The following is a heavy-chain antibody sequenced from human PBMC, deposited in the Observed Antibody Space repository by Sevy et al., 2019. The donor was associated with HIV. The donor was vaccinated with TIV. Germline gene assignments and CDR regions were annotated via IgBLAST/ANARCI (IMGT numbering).Heavy chain of an antibody. D-gene: IGHD2-21*02. CDR1: GDSVSSNSAA. Sequence: KQSQTLSLTCAISGDSVSSNSAAWNWIRQSPSRGLEWLGRIYYRSKWYNDYAVSVKSRITINPDTSKNQFSLQLNSVTPEDTAVYYCGRATWGRVTGGNYFDYWGQGILVTVSS. CDR3: GRATWGRVTGGNYFDY. V-gene: IGHV6-1*01. CDR2: IYYRSKWYN. J-gene: IGHJ4*02.